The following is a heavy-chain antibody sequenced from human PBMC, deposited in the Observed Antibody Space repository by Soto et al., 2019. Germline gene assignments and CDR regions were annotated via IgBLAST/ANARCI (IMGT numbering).Heavy chain of an antibody. CDR2: ISYDGSNK. D-gene: IGHD5-18*01. Sequence: QVQLVESGGGVVQPGRSLRLSCAASGFTFSSYGMHWVRQAPGKGLEWVAVISYDGSNKYYADSVKGRFTISRDNSKNTRYLQMNRLRAEDTAVYYCAKGPLSAKRPTPYYLDYWGQGTLVTVSS. V-gene: IGHV3-30*18. J-gene: IGHJ4*02. CDR1: GFTFSSYG. CDR3: AKGPLSAKRPTPYYLDY.